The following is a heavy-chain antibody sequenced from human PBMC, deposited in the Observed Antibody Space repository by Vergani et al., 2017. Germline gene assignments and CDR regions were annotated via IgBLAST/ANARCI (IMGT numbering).Heavy chain of an antibody. J-gene: IGHJ4*02. Sequence: QMQLVQSGPEVKKPGTSVKVSCKASGFTFTSSAMQWVRQARGQRLEWIGWIVVGSGNTNYAQKFQERVTITRDMSTSTAYMELSSLRSEDTAVYYCATVAGVVXVILRVTPEYYFDYWGQGTLVTVSS. V-gene: IGHV1-58*02. CDR1: GFTFTSSA. CDR3: ATVAGVVXVILRVTPEYYFDY. D-gene: IGHD3-22*01. CDR2: IVVGSGNT.